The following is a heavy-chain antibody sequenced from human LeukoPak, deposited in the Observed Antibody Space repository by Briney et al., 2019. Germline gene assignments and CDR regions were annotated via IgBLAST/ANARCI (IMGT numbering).Heavy chain of an antibody. V-gene: IGHV4-59*01. D-gene: IGHD6-19*01. Sequence: SETLSLTCTVSGGSISSYYWSWIRQPPGKGLEWIGYIYYSGSTNYNPSLKSRVTISVDTSKNQFSLKLSSVTAADTAVYYCARMAAVASYYYYMDVWGKGTTVTISS. CDR3: ARMAAVASYYYYMDV. CDR2: IYYSGST. CDR1: GGSISSYY. J-gene: IGHJ6*03.